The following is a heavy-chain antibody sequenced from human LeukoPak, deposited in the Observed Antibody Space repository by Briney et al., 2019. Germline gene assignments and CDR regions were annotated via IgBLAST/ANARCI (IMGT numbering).Heavy chain of an antibody. CDR2: IIPIFGTA. D-gene: IGHD3-9*01. V-gene: IGHV1-69*01. CDR1: GGTFSSYA. CDR3: ARGFVGFDWSHGMDV. J-gene: IGHJ6*02. Sequence: SVKVPCKASGGTFSSYAISWVRQAPGQGLEWMGGIIPIFGTANYAQKFQGRVTITADESTSTAYMELSSLRSEDTAVYYCARGFVGFDWSHGMDVWGQGTTVTVSS.